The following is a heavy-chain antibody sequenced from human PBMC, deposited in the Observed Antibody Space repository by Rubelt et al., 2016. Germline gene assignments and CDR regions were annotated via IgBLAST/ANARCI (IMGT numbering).Heavy chain of an antibody. CDR1: GGTFSSYA. CDR2: IILMLGTS. Sequence: QVQLVQSGAEVKKPGSSVKVSCKASGGTFSSYAISWVRQAPGQGLEWMGGIILMLGTSNYLQKFQGRLTITADESTSTAYMELSSLRSEDTAVYYCAEVREKNWFDPWGQGTLVTVSS. V-gene: IGHV1-69*01. CDR3: AEVREKNWFDP. J-gene: IGHJ5*02. D-gene: IGHD3-10*01.